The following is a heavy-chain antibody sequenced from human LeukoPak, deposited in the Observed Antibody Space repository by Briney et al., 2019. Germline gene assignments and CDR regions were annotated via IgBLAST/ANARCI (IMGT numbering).Heavy chain of an antibody. Sequence: GGSLRLSCAASGFTFSNYAMSWVRQAPRKGLEWVSAISNSPGYTYYADSVKGRFTISRDDSKNTLYLQMNSLRAEDTAVYYCAKDKNDYTNYMGAFDFWGQGTMVTVSS. CDR3: AKDKNDYTNYMGAFDF. V-gene: IGHV3-23*01. J-gene: IGHJ3*01. CDR2: ISNSPGYT. D-gene: IGHD4-11*01. CDR1: GFTFSNYA.